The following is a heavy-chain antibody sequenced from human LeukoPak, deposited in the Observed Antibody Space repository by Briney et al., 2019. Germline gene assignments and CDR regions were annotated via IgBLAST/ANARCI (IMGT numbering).Heavy chain of an antibody. CDR3: ARGPPNDY. Sequence: GGSLRLSCAASGFTFSSYRMNWVRQAPGKGLEWVSSISSSSSYIYYADSVKGRFTISRDNAKNSPYLQMNSLRAEDAAVYYCARGPPNDYWGQGTLVTVSS. V-gene: IGHV3-21*01. CDR2: ISSSSSYI. J-gene: IGHJ4*02. CDR1: GFTFSSYR.